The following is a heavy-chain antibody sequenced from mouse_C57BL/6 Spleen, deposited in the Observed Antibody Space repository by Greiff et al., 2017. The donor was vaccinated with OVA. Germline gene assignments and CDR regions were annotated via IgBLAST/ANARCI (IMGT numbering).Heavy chain of an antibody. V-gene: IGHV1-52*01. CDR2: IDPSDSET. CDR1: GYTFTSSW. CDR3: AREDYVPLDY. J-gene: IGHJ2*01. D-gene: IGHD2-4*01. Sequence: VQLQQPGAELVRPGSSVTLSCKASGYTFTSSWMHWVKQRPIQGLEWIGNIDPSDSETHYNQKFKDKATLTVDKSSSTAYMQLSSLTSEDSAVYYCAREDYVPLDYWGQGTTLTVSS.